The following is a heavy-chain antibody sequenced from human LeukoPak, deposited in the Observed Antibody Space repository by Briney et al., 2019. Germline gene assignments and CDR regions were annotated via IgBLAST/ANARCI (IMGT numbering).Heavy chain of an antibody. CDR2: IYYSGST. CDR1: GGSISSYY. V-gene: IGHV4-59*01. Sequence: SETLSLTCTASGGSISSYYWSWIRQPPGKGLEWIGYIYYSGSTNYNPSLKSRVTISVDTSKNQFSLKLSSVTAADTAVYYCARDHEYSSSSNWFDPWGQGTLVTVSS. D-gene: IGHD6-6*01. CDR3: ARDHEYSSSSNWFDP. J-gene: IGHJ5*02.